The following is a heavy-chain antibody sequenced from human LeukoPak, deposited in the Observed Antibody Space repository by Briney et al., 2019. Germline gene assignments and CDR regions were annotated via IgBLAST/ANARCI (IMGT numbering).Heavy chain of an antibody. D-gene: IGHD3-22*01. CDR2: ISWNSGSI. V-gene: IGHV3-9*01. CDR3: AKGGSSGINYFDY. Sequence: GGSLRLSCAASGFTFDDYAMHWVRQAPGKGLEWVSGISWNSGSIGYADSVKGRFTISRDNAKNSLYLQMNSLRAEDTALYYCAKGGSSGINYFDYWGQGTLVTVSS. J-gene: IGHJ4*02. CDR1: GFTFDDYA.